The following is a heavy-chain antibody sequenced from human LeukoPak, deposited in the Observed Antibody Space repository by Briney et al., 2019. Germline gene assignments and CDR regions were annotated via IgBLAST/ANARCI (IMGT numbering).Heavy chain of an antibody. J-gene: IGHJ4*02. D-gene: IGHD4/OR15-4a*01. Sequence: SETLSLTCTVSGYSISSGYYWGWIRQPPGKGLEWIGSIYHSGSTYYNPSLKSRVTISVDTSKNQFSLKLSSVTAADTAVYYCAREDLSNYGTFDYWGQGTLVTVSS. V-gene: IGHV4-38-2*02. CDR2: IYHSGST. CDR3: AREDLSNYGTFDY. CDR1: GYSISSGYY.